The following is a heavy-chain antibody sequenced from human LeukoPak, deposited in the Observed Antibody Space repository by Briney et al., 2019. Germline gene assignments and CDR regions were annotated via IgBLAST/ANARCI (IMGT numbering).Heavy chain of an antibody. CDR3: ARASTTVPNLLDN. V-gene: IGHV3-74*03. Sequence: GGSLRLSCVASGFTLSTYWMHWVRQAPGKRLPWVSRLSGDGSSIKYADSLKGRFTISRDNAKNTLYLQMDSLRADDTAVYFCARASTTVPNLLDNWGQGTLVSVSS. CDR1: GFTLSTYW. D-gene: IGHD4-17*01. CDR2: LSGDGSSI. J-gene: IGHJ4*02.